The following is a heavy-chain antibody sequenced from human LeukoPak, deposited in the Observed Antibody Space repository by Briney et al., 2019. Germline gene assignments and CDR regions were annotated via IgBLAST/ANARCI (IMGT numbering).Heavy chain of an antibody. V-gene: IGHV1-24*01. J-gene: IGHJ5*02. CDR3: ATVVLPPDWFGP. CDR2: FDPEDGEI. Sequence: APVKVSCKVSGYTLTELPMHWVRQAPGKGLEWMGGFDPEDGEIIYPQKFQGRVTMTEDTSTDTAYMELSSLRSEDTAVYYCATVVLPPDWFGPWGQGTLVTVSS. CDR1: GYTLTELP.